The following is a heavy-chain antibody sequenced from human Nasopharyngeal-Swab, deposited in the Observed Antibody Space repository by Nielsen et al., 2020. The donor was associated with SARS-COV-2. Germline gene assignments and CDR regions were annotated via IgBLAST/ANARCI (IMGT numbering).Heavy chain of an antibody. Sequence: ASFKVSCKASWYTFPRYYMPLVRHAPGQGLVWIGWINPNSGGTNYAQKFQGWVTMTRDTSISTAYMELSRLRSDDTAVYYCARGPYYDFWSGYSSYYYMDVWGKGTTVTVSS. CDR3: ARGPYYDFWSGYSSYYYMDV. J-gene: IGHJ6*03. V-gene: IGHV1-2*04. CDR2: INPNSGGT. CDR1: WYTFPRYY. D-gene: IGHD3-3*01.